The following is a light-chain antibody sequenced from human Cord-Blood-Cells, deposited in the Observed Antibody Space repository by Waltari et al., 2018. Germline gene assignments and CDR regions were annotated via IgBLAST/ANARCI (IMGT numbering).Light chain of an antibody. CDR1: TSHIARNY. CDR3: AAWDDSLSGSWV. CDR2: RNN. J-gene: IGLJ3*02. Sequence: QPVRPPPPSASRPTGLRVSISSPGRTSHIARNYVDSYQQLPGTAPKLLIYRNNQRPSGVPDRFSVSKSGTSASLAISGLRSEDEADYYCAAWDDSLSGSWVFGGGTKLTVL. V-gene: IGLV1-47*01.